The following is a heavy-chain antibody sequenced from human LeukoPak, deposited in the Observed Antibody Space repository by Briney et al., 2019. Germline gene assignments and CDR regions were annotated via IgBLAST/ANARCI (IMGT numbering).Heavy chain of an antibody. J-gene: IGHJ6*02. Sequence: PSETLSLTCAVYGGSFSGYYWSWIRQPPGKGLEWIGEINHSGSTNYNPSLKSRVTISVDTSKNQFSLKLSSVTAADTAVYYCARGSYTRKITASYYYYYGMDVWGQGTTVTVSS. CDR2: INHSGST. V-gene: IGHV4-34*01. D-gene: IGHD1-20*01. CDR1: GGSFSGYY. CDR3: ARGSYTRKITASYYYYYGMDV.